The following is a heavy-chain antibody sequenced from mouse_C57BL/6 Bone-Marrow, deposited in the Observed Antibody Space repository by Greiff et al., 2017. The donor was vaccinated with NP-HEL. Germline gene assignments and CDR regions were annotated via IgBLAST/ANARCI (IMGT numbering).Heavy chain of an antibody. CDR3: ARTLRLRAFDY. CDR1: GYTFTSYG. V-gene: IGHV1-81*01. D-gene: IGHD3-3*01. CDR2: IYPRSGST. J-gene: IGHJ2*01. Sequence: VQLQQSGAELARPGASVKLSCKASGYTFTSYGISWVKQRTGQGLEWIGEIYPRSGSTNYNEKFKGKATLTADKSSSTAYMELRSLTSEDSAVYSSARTLRLRAFDYWGKGTTLTVSS.